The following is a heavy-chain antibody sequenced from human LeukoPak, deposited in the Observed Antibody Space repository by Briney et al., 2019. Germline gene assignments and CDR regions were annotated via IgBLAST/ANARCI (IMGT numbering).Heavy chain of an antibody. D-gene: IGHD3-3*01. CDR3: TRGPDDLLHGRAFDF. J-gene: IGHJ3*01. V-gene: IGHV6-1*01. CDR2: TLYRSKWLN. Sequence: SQTLSLTCAISGDSISSNSAAWNWIRLSPSRGLEWLGRTLYRSKWLNDYAPSVKGRITINPDTSKNQFSLQLKSVTPEDTALYYYTRGPDDLLHGRAFDFWGQGTVVTVSS. CDR1: GDSISSNSAA.